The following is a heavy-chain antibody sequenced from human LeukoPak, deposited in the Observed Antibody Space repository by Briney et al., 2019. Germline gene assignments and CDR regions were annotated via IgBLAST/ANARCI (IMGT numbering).Heavy chain of an antibody. J-gene: IGHJ4*02. CDR2: IYYSGSN. CDR3: ARGYDFWSGYTPLDY. V-gene: IGHV4-59*01. CDR1: GGSISSYY. Sequence: SETLPLTCTVSGGSISSYYWRWLRQPPGKGLEWMGYIYYSGSNNYNPSLKSRVTIIVDATKNQFSLKLSSVTAADTAVYYCARGYDFWSGYTPLDYWGEGTLVTVS. D-gene: IGHD3-3*01.